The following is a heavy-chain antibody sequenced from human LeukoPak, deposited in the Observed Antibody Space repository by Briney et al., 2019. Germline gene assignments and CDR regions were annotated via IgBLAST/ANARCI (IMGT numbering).Heavy chain of an antibody. V-gene: IGHV4-59*01. CDR3: ARDKKGDSCYDY. J-gene: IGHJ4*02. CDR1: GGSMSSYY. CDR2: IFYSGTT. Sequence: SETLSLTCTVSGGSMSSYYWSWIRQPPGKGLEWIGYIFYSGTTNYNPSLKSRVTISVDTSKNQFSLILSSVTAADTAVYYCARDKKGDSCYDYWGQGTLVTVSS. D-gene: IGHD2-2*01.